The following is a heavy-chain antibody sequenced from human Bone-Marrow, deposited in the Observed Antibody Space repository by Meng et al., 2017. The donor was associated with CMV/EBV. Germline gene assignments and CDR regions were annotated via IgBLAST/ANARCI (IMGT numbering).Heavy chain of an antibody. CDR1: GDTFSNYA. CDR2: IIPIFGTA. J-gene: IGHJ4*02. CDR3: ARDRPSRDQKNPRFDY. V-gene: IGHV1-69*05. D-gene: IGHD2-2*01. Sequence: SVKVSCKASGDTFSNYAISWVRQAPGQGLEWMGGIIPIFGTANYAQKFQGRVTITTDESTSTAYMELSSLRSEDTAVYYCARDRPSRDQKNPRFDYWGQGTLVTVSS.